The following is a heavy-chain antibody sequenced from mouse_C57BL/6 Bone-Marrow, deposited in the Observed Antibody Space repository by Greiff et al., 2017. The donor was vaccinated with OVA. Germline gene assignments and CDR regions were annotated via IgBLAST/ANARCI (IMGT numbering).Heavy chain of an antibody. D-gene: IGHD1-1*01. CDR2: IRSKSNNYAT. CDR1: GFSFNTYA. CDR3: VRHNPVVARYFDV. V-gene: IGHV10-1*01. J-gene: IGHJ1*03. Sequence: EVQRVESGGGLVQPKGSLKLSCAASGFSFNTYAMNWVRQAPGKGLEWVARIRSKSNNYATYYADSVKDRFTISRDDSESMLYLQMNNLKTEDTAMYYCVRHNPVVARYFDVWGTGTTVTVSS.